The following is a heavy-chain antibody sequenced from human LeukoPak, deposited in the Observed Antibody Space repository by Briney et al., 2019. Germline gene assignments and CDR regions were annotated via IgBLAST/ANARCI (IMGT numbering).Heavy chain of an antibody. Sequence: SETLSLTCTVAGGSISSYYWSWIRQPPGKGLEWIGYINYSGRTNYNPSLKSRVNISVDASKNQFSLKLSSVTAADTAVYYCARVLSSSWFDYWGQGTLVTVSS. J-gene: IGHJ4*02. D-gene: IGHD6-13*01. CDR1: GGSISSYY. V-gene: IGHV4-59*01. CDR2: INYSGRT. CDR3: ARVLSSSWFDY.